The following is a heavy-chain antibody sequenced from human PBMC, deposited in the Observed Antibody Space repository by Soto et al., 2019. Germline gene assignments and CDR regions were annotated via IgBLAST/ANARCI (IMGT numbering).Heavy chain of an antibody. D-gene: IGHD3-16*01. CDR3: ARRPLPHFFYDYIWGCWAFDI. CDR1: GYTFTSYG. J-gene: IGHJ3*02. Sequence: QVQLVQSGAEVKKPGASVKVSCKASGYTFTSYGISWVRQAPGQGLEWMGWISAYNGNTNYAQKLQGRVTMTTDTSTSTAYMELRSLRSDDTAVYYCARRPLPHFFYDYIWGCWAFDIWGQGTMVTVSS. V-gene: IGHV1-18*01. CDR2: ISAYNGNT.